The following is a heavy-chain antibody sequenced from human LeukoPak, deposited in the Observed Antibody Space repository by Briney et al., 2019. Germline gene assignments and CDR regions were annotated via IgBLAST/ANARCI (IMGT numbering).Heavy chain of an antibody. D-gene: IGHD3-3*01. CDR2: ISYDGSNK. Sequence: GRSLRLSCAASGFTFSSYAMHWVRQAPGKGLEWVAVISYDGSNKYYADSVKGRFTISRDNSENTLYLQMNSLRAEDTAVYYCARDGVLGDFWSGYPYYFDYWGQGTLVTVSS. CDR1: GFTFSSYA. V-gene: IGHV3-30-3*01. CDR3: ARDGVLGDFWSGYPYYFDY. J-gene: IGHJ4*02.